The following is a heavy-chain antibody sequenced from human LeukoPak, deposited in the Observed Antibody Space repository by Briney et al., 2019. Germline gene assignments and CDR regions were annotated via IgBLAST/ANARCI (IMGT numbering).Heavy chain of an antibody. Sequence: PGGSLRLSCEASGFTFSTYWMHWVRHAPGKGLVWVSRVKSDGSGTRYADSVTGRFTISRDNARNTLHLQMNSLSAEDTAVYYCTRDFGFEQAFDIWGQGTMVAVSS. CDR2: VKSDGSGT. CDR3: TRDFGFEQAFDI. V-gene: IGHV3-74*01. J-gene: IGHJ3*02. D-gene: IGHD1/OR15-1a*01. CDR1: GFTFSTYW.